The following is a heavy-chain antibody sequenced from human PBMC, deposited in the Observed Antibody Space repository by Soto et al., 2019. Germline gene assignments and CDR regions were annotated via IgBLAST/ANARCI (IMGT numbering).Heavy chain of an antibody. CDR2: IFSSGST. J-gene: IGHJ4*02. V-gene: IGHV4-4*07. Sequence: QVRLQESGPGLLKPSETLSLTCTVSGGSINTFYWSWVRQPAGQGLEWIGRIFSSGSTSFNPSLESRVAMSVDTSMNHFALNLSSVTAADMAVYYCAREGSYSAYNFAHGIQLWSFDFWGQGALGTVSS. CDR3: AREGSYSAYNFAHGIQLWSFDF. D-gene: IGHD5-12*01. CDR1: GGSINTFY.